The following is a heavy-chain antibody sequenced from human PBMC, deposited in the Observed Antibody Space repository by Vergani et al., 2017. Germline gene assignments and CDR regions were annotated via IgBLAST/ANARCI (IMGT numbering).Heavy chain of an antibody. CDR1: GFTFSSYE. Sequence: EVQLVESGGGLVQPGGSLRLSCAASGFTFSSYEMNWVRQAPGKGLEWVSYISSSGSTIYYADSVKGRFTISRDNAKSSLYLQMNSLRAEDTAVYYCARDSTCSSTSCYFYYYYGMDVWGQGTTVTVSS. D-gene: IGHD2-2*01. V-gene: IGHV3-48*03. CDR2: ISSSGSTI. J-gene: IGHJ6*02. CDR3: ARDSTCSSTSCYFYYYYGMDV.